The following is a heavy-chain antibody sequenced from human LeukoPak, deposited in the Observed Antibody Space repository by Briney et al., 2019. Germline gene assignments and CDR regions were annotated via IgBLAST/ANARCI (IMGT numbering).Heavy chain of an antibody. CDR2: ISAYNGNT. Sequence: ASVKVSCKASGYTFTGYGISWVRQAPGQGLEWMGWISAYNGNTNYAQKLQGRVTMTTDTSTSTAYMELSRLRSDDTAVYYCARVVRTATTYFDYWGQGTLVTVSS. CDR3: ARVVRTATTYFDY. J-gene: IGHJ4*02. D-gene: IGHD6-25*01. V-gene: IGHV1-18*01. CDR1: GYTFTGYG.